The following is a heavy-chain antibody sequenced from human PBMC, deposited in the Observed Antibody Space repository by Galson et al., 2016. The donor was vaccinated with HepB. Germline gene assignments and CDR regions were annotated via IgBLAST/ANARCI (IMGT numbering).Heavy chain of an antibody. Sequence: SVKVPCKASGYTVSTSAMNWVRQAPGQGLEWMGWINTYTGNPTYAQGFTGRFVFSLDTSVSTAYLQISSLKADDTAVYYCARGSYGDYGAYYFDYWGQGTLGTVSS. CDR1: GYTVSTSA. V-gene: IGHV7-4-1*02. J-gene: IGHJ4*02. D-gene: IGHD4-17*01. CDR2: INTYTGNP. CDR3: ARGSYGDYGAYYFDY.